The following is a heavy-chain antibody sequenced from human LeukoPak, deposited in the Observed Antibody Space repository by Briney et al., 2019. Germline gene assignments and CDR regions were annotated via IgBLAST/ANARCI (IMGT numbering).Heavy chain of an antibody. V-gene: IGHV3-30*03. J-gene: IGHJ4*02. CDR1: GFTFSSYG. D-gene: IGHD5-18*01. Sequence: QPGGSLRLSCAASGFTFSSYGMHWVRQAPGKGLEWVAIISYDGSNKYYADSVKGRFTISRDNSKNTLYLQMNSLRAEDTAVYYCARGIYSYGPDYWGQGTLVTVSS. CDR3: ARGIYSYGPDY. CDR2: ISYDGSNK.